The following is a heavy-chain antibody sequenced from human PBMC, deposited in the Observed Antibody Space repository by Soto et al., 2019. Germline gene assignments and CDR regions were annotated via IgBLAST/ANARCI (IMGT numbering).Heavy chain of an antibody. Sequence: EVQLVQSGAEVKKPGESLKISCEGSGYSFTTYWIAWVRQMPGKGLEWMGSIYPGDSDTRYSPSFQGQVTISADKSISTAYLKWNSLKASDTAMYFCARNKGYCSSSSCYGMDIWGQGTTVTVSS. V-gene: IGHV5-51*01. J-gene: IGHJ6*02. CDR1: GYSFTTYW. CDR2: IYPGDSDT. CDR3: ARNKGYCSSSSCYGMDI. D-gene: IGHD2-15*01.